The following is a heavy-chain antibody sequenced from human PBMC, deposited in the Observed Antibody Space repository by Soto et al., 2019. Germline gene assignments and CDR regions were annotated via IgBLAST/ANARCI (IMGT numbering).Heavy chain of an antibody. CDR3: ARGYCSSTSCQYYFDF. Sequence: RASVKVSCKASGYTFTGYAIHWVRQAPGQRHERMGWINGGNGDTKYSQKFQGRVTITRDTSASTAYMELTSLGSEDTAVYHCARGYCSSTSCQYYFDFWGQGTLVTVSS. J-gene: IGHJ4*02. CDR2: INGGNGDT. D-gene: IGHD2-2*01. V-gene: IGHV1-3*01. CDR1: GYTFTGYA.